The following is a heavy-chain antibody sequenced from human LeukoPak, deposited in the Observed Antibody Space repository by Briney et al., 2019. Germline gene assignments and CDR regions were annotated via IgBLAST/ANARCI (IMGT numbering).Heavy chain of an antibody. D-gene: IGHD4-17*01. CDR2: IYSGGST. Sequence: PGRSLRPSWAAAALNVSSNHMSCVRQPPGNGLEWVSFIYSGGSTYYADSVKGRLTISRDNSKNTLYLQMNSLRAEDTAVYYCARRRRVTNYYYGMDVWGQGTTVTVSS. CDR3: ARRRRVTNYYYGMDV. J-gene: IGHJ6*02. CDR1: ALNVSSNH. V-gene: IGHV3-66*04.